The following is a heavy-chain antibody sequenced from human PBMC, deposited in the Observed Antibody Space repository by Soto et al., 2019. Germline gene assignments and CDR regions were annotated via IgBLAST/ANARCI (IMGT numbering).Heavy chain of an antibody. D-gene: IGHD3-3*01. CDR3: AGNNWNYFVY. V-gene: IGHV3-66*01. CDR1: GFTVSSHN. Sequence: EVQLVESGGGLVQPGGSLRVSCAASGFTVSSHNMSWVRQAPGKGLEWVSVIYIGGNTYYADSVKGRFTISRDNSKNTLSLQMNRLRAEDSAVYYCAGNNWNYFVYWGQGTLVTISS. CDR2: IYIGGNT. J-gene: IGHJ4*02.